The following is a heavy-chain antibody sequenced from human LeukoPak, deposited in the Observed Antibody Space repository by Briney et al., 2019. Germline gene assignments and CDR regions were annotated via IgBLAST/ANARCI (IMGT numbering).Heavy chain of an antibody. Sequence: PSETLSLTCTVSGGSISSSSYYWGWIRQPPGKGLEWIGSIYYSGITYYNPSLKSRVTISVDTSKNQFSLKLNSVTAADTAVYYCARQRGYHYDSTTNRFSDLWGQGTWVTVSS. CDR1: GGSISSSSYY. D-gene: IGHD3-22*01. CDR2: IYYSGIT. CDR3: ARQRGYHYDSTTNRFSDL. J-gene: IGHJ5*02. V-gene: IGHV4-39*01.